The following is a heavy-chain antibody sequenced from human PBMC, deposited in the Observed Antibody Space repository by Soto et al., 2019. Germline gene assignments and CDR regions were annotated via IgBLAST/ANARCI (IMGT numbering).Heavy chain of an antibody. V-gene: IGHV3-30-3*01. Sequence: AASGFTFSSSAMHWVRQAPGKGLEWVAVISYDGSNKYYADSVKGRFTISRDNSKNTLYLQMNSLRAEDTAVYYCARDPYYYDSSGYYPPEGPSAFDIWGQGTMVTVSS. CDR2: ISYDGSNK. J-gene: IGHJ3*02. CDR3: ARDPYYYDSSGYYPPEGPSAFDI. CDR1: GFTFSSSA. D-gene: IGHD3-22*01.